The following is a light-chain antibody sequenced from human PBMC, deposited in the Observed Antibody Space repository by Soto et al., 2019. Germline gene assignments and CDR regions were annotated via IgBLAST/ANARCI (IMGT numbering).Light chain of an antibody. J-gene: IGLJ1*01. Sequence: QSALTQPASVSGSPGQSITISCTGTSSDVGSYNLVSWYQQHPGKAPKLMIYEGSKRPSGVSNRFSGSKSGNTASLTISGLQAEDEADDYCCSYAGSSTPHFYVFGTGTKLTVL. CDR1: SSDVGSYNL. CDR3: CSYAGSSTPHFYV. CDR2: EGS. V-gene: IGLV2-23*01.